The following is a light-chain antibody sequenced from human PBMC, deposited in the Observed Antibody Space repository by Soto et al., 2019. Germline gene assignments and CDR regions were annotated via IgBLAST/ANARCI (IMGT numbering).Light chain of an antibody. CDR2: DAS. CDR3: QQRSDWLT. CDR1: QSVSSY. Sequence: EIVLTQSPATLSLSPGERATLSCRASQSVSSYVAWYQQKPGQAPRLLIYDASNRATGIPARFSGSGSGTDFTLTISSLEPEDFAVYYCQQRSDWLTFGGGTKVEI. J-gene: IGKJ4*01. V-gene: IGKV3-11*01.